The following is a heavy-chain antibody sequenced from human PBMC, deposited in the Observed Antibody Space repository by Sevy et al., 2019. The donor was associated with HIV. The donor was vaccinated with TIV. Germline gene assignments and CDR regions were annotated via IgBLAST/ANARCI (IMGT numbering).Heavy chain of an antibody. CDR2: VSWNSDTK. V-gene: IGHV3-9*01. D-gene: IGHD6-6*01. CDR3: VKDMFYSTSSPAFDH. J-gene: IGHJ4*02. CDR1: GFTFDDYA. Sequence: GGSLRLSCAASGFTFDDYAMHWVRQAPGKGLEWVSGVSWNSDTKDYADSVKGRFTISRDNAENSLYLQMNSLRAEDTALYYCVKDMFYSTSSPAFDHWGQGTLVTVSS.